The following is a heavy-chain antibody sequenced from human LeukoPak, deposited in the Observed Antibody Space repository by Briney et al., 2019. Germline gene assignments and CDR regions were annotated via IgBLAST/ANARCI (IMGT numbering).Heavy chain of an antibody. V-gene: IGHV3-23*01. CDR3: AKTTVSNGWYYFDY. J-gene: IGHJ4*02. Sequence: GVSVRLSCAASGFIFTTYALSWVRQAPGGGLQWVSAISSSGSDTYYTDSVKGRFTISRDNFKKTLYLQLSSLRAEDAAVYYCAKTTVSNGWYYFDYWGQGTLVTVSA. CDR2: ISSSGSDT. CDR1: GFIFTTYA. D-gene: IGHD6-19*01.